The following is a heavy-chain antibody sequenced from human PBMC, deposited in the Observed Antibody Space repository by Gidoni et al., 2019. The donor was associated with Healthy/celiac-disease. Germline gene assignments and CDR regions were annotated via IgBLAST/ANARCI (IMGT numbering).Heavy chain of an antibody. CDR2: IYYSGST. D-gene: IGHD4-17*01. CDR1: GGSISSYY. CDR3: ARVSAKRYDY. J-gene: IGHJ4*02. V-gene: IGHV4-59*01. Sequence: QVQLQESGPGLVKPSPSLYLTCTCSGGSISSYYWSWLRQPPGKGLECIGYIYYSGSTNYNPSIKSRGTIAAETHKNQFSMKLSAGTAEDTAVYHCARVSAKRYDYWGQGTLVTVSS.